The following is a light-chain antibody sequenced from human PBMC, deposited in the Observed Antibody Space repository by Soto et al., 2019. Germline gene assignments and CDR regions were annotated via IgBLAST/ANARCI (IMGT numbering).Light chain of an antibody. CDR2: WAS. J-gene: IGKJ4*02. V-gene: IGKV4-1*01. CDR1: QSVLYNSDNKNY. CDR3: QQYYTPLT. Sequence: DIVMTQSPDSLAVSLGERATINCKSSQSVLYNSDNKNYLAWYQQKPGQPPKLLIYWASTRDSGVPDRFSGSGSGADFTLTISSLQAEDVAVYYCQQYYTPLTFGGGTKVEIK.